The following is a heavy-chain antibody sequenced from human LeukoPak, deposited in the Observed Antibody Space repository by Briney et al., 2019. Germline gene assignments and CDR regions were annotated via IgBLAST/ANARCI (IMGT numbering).Heavy chain of an antibody. J-gene: IGHJ4*02. V-gene: IGHV3-48*03. D-gene: IGHD3-10*01. CDR2: ISSSGSTI. Sequence: PGGSLRLSCAASGFTFSSYEMNWVRQAPGKGLEWVSYISSSGSTIYYADSVKGRFTISRDNSKNTLYLQMNSLRTEDTAVYYSARGLTDYYYGSGSYYYFDYWGQGTLVTVSS. CDR1: GFTFSSYE. CDR3: ARGLTDYYYGSGSYYYFDY.